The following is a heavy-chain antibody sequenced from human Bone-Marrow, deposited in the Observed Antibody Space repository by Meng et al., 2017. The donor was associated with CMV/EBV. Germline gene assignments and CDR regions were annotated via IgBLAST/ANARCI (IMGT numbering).Heavy chain of an antibody. J-gene: IGHJ5*02. D-gene: IGHD2-2*01. CDR2: IIPILGIA. V-gene: IGHV1-69*10. CDR1: GGTFSSYA. CDR3: ARVRCSSTSCGFDP. Sequence: SVKVSCKASGGTFSSYAISWVRQAPGQGLEWMGGIIPILGIANYAQKFQGRVTITADKSTSTAYMELSSLRSEDTAVYYCARVRCSSTSCGFDPWGQGTLVTFSS.